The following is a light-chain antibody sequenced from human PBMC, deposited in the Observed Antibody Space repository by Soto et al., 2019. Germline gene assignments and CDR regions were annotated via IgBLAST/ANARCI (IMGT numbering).Light chain of an antibody. J-gene: IGLJ1*01. CDR3: GSYSGTDTPFV. CDR2: EVT. V-gene: IGLV2-14*01. CDR1: STDVGGYNY. Sequence: QSVLAQPSSVSGSPGQSITISCTGTSTDVGGYNYVSWYQHHSGKAPKLLIYEVTNRPSGISDRFSGSKSVNTASLTISGLQAEDESDYYCGSYSGTDTPFVFGTGTKVTVL.